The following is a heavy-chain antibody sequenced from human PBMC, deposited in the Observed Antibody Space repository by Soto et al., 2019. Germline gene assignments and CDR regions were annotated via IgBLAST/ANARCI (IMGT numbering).Heavy chain of an antibody. D-gene: IGHD3-22*01. CDR2: INHSGST. V-gene: IGHV4-34*01. CDR1: GGSFSGYY. CDR3: ARTLLPEYYACSRYFHRADAFDI. J-gene: IGHJ3*02. Sequence: QVQLQKWGAGLLKPSETLSLTCAVFGGSFSGYYWSWIRQPPGKGLEWIGEINHSGSTNYNPSLKRRITLSVCTSTSQFSLMLVCLTSACTAVYCCARTLLPEYYACSRYFHRADAFDIWGQVTMVTVSS.